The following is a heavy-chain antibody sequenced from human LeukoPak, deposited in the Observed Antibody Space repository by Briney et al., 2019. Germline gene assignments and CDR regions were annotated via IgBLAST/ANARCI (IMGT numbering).Heavy chain of an antibody. V-gene: IGHV3-21*01. CDR2: ISSSSSYI. CDR1: GFTFSSYS. D-gene: IGHD4-17*01. Sequence: GGSLRLSCAASGFTFSSYSMNWVRQAPGKGLEWVSSISSSSSYIYYADSVKGRFTISRDNAKNSLYLQMNSLRAEDTAVYYCARDNGGDTVIWAPIWGQGTLVTVSS. CDR3: ARDNGGDTVIWAPI. J-gene: IGHJ4*02.